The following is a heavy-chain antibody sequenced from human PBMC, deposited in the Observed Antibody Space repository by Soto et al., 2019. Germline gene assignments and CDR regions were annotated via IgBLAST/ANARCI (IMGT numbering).Heavy chain of an antibody. J-gene: IGHJ4*02. CDR2: LIPLFGTT. CDR3: ARGPNWGYRFDA. V-gene: IGHV1-69*06. D-gene: IGHD7-27*01. Sequence: QVQLVQSGAEVRKPGSSVKVSCEASGGTFSGHAISWVRQAPGQGPEWMGGLIPLFGTTQHAQRFQSRPTITAAKSTTTAYMELTSLRFEVTAIYYCARGPNWGYRFDAWGQGTLVTVSS. CDR1: GGTFSGHA.